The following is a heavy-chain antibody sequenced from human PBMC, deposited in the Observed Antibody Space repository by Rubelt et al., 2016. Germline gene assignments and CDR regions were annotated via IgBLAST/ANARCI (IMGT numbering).Heavy chain of an antibody. Sequence: GAEVKKPGASVKVSCKASGYTFTGYYMHWVRQAPGQGLEWMGWINPNSGGTNYAQKFQGRVTMTRDTSISTAYMELSRLGSDDTAVYYCARDMGYCRGGSCYAYNWFDPWGQGTLVTVSS. CDR2: INPNSGGT. V-gene: IGHV1-2*02. J-gene: IGHJ5*02. CDR3: ARDMGYCRGGSCYAYNWFDP. CDR1: GYTFTGYY. D-gene: IGHD2-15*01.